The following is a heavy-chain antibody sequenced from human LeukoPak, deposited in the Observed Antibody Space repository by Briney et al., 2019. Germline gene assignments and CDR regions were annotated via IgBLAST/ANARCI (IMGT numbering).Heavy chain of an antibody. CDR2: IYTSGST. CDR1: GGSISSGSYY. D-gene: IGHD3-16*02. Sequence: PSQTLSLTCTVSGGSISSGSYYWSWIRQPAGKGLEGIGRIYTSGSTNYNPSLKSRVTISVDTSKNQFSLKLSSVTAADTAVYYCARSYYVWGSYRNNWFDPWGQGTLVTVSS. CDR3: ARSYYVWGSYRNNWFDP. J-gene: IGHJ5*02. V-gene: IGHV4-61*02.